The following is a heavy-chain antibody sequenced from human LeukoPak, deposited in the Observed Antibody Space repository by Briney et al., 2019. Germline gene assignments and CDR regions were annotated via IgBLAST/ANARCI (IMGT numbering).Heavy chain of an antibody. Sequence: GGSLRLSCAASGFTFSGYSMNWVRQAPGKGLEWVSSISTTSAYIYYADSVKGRLTTSRGNAKSSLYLEMNSLRAEDTAVYYCAKSDTPWGSWYYFDYWGQGTLVTVSS. V-gene: IGHV3-21*04. CDR3: AKSDTPWGSWYYFDY. D-gene: IGHD6-13*01. J-gene: IGHJ4*02. CDR2: ISTTSAYI. CDR1: GFTFSGYS.